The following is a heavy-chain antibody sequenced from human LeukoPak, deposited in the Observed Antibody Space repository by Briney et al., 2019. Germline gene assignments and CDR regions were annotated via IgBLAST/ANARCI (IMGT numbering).Heavy chain of an antibody. CDR2: ISSSGSTI. Sequence: PGGSLRLSCAASGFTFSDYYMSWIRQAPGKGLEWVSYISSSGSTIYYADSVKGRFTISRDNAKNSLYLQMNSLRAEDPAVYYCARSETWATVTEYYFDYWGQGTLVTVSS. CDR1: GFTFSDYY. J-gene: IGHJ4*02. D-gene: IGHD4-17*01. V-gene: IGHV3-11*01. CDR3: ARSETWATVTEYYFDY.